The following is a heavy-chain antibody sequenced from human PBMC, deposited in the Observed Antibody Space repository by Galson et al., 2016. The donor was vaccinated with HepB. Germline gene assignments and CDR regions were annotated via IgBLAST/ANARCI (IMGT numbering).Heavy chain of an antibody. Sequence: SLRLSCAASGFMFSTYGMHWVRLAPGKGLEWVAFISYDGSINYYSDSVKGRFTISRDNSKNTLYLDMNSMRVEDTGVFYCARASAAAGPGWGRPVDFWGQGTLLTVSS. V-gene: IGHV3-33*01. CDR3: ARASAAAGPGWGRPVDF. J-gene: IGHJ4*02. CDR2: ISYDGSIN. D-gene: IGHD6-25*01. CDR1: GFMFSTYG.